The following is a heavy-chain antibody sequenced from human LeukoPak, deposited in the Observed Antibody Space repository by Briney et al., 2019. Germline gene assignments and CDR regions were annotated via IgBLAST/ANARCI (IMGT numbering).Heavy chain of an antibody. D-gene: IGHD3-22*01. J-gene: IGHJ4*02. Sequence: SGPMLVNPTQTLTLTCTFSGFSLNTRGVGVGWIRQPPGRALEWLALIYWDDDRRYSPSLKSRLTITKDTSKNQVVLTMTNMDPVDTATYFCAHRKNYYDSSVFDNWGQGTLVPVCS. CDR3: AHRKNYYDSSVFDN. V-gene: IGHV2-5*02. CDR1: GFSLNTRGVG. CDR2: IYWDDDR.